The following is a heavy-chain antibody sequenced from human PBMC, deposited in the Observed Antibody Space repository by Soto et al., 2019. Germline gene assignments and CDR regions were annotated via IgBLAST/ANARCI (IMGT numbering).Heavy chain of an antibody. CDR2: VSGSGGIT. D-gene: IGHD5-18*01. Sequence: EGSLRLSCAASGFTFSSHAMSWVRQAPGKGLEWVSTVSGSGGITYYADSVKGRITISRDNSKNTLYLQMSSLRAEDKAVYYCASDKNGYSYGYGLGYWGQRTLVPVSS. CDR3: ASDKNGYSYGYGLGY. V-gene: IGHV3-23*01. J-gene: IGHJ4*02. CDR1: GFTFSSHA.